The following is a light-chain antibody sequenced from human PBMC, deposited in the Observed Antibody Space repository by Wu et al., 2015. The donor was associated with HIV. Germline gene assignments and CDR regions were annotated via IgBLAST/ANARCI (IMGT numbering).Light chain of an antibody. Sequence: EIVMTLSPATLSVSPGERATLSCRASESVRNNLAWYQQKPGQAPRLLIYDASTRATGIPARFSGSGSGTEFTLTISSMQSEDFAVYYCQQYNNWPPWTFGQGTKVEIK. CDR3: QQYNNWPPWT. V-gene: IGKV3-15*01. J-gene: IGKJ1*01. CDR1: ESVRNN. CDR2: DAS.